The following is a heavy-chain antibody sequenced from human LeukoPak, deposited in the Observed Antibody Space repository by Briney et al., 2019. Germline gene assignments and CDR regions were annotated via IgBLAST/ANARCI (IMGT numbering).Heavy chain of an antibody. CDR1: GGSIGTYY. Sequence: SETLSLTCTVSGGSIGTYYWSWVRQSPGTGLEWIGYIYMTGTRYNPYLQSRVTISVDRPRNQFFLKMTSVTAADTAVYYCARHIGGGIEDMDVWGRGTKVTVSS. V-gene: IGHV4-4*09. CDR2: IYMTGT. CDR3: ARHIGGGIEDMDV. D-gene: IGHD3-16*02. J-gene: IGHJ6*03.